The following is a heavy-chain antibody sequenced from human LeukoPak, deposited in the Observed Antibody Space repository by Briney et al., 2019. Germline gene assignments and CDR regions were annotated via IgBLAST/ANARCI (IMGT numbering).Heavy chain of an antibody. CDR3: AKDTDSSGSYYWDY. CDR1: GFTFSSYA. D-gene: IGHD1-26*01. V-gene: IGHV3-23*01. CDR2: ISGSGGST. J-gene: IGHJ4*02. Sequence: PGGPLRLSCAASGFTFSSYAMSWVRQAPGKGLEWVSAISGSGGSTYYADSVKGRFTISRDNSKNTLYLQMNSLRAEDTAVYYCAKDTDSSGSYYWDYWGQGTLVTVSS.